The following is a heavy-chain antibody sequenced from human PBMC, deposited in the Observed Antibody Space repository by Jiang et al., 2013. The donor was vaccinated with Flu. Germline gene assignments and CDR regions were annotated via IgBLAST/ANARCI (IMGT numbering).Heavy chain of an antibody. J-gene: IGHJ6*02. Sequence: GPGLVKPSQTLSLTCAVSGDSISSGGYSWSWIRQPPGKGLEWIGYIYHSGSTYYNPSLKSRVIISVDRSKNQFSLKLSSVTAADTAVYYCARVSAAAGDYYYYGMDVWGQGTTVTVSS. CDR1: GDSISSGGYS. V-gene: IGHV4-30-2*01. CDR3: ARVSAAAGDYYYYGMDV. D-gene: IGHD6-13*01. CDR2: IYHSGST.